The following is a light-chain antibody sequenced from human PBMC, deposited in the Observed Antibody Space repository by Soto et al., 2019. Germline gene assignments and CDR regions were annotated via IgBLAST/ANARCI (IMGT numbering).Light chain of an antibody. J-gene: IGKJ1*01. V-gene: IGKV1-5*03. Sequence: DIQMTQSPSSLSASVGDRVTITCRASQSLRGWLAWYQQKPGKAPKLLIYKASSLESGVPSRFSGSGSGTEFTLTISSLQPDDFATYYCQQYNSYRTFGQGTKVDNK. CDR2: KAS. CDR1: QSLRGW. CDR3: QQYNSYRT.